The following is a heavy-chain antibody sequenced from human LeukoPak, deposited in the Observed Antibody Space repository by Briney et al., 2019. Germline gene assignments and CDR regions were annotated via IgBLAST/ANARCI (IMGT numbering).Heavy chain of an antibody. J-gene: IGHJ4*02. D-gene: IGHD4-23*01. CDR3: ARDPRTDYAGNPSDY. V-gene: IGHV3-74*01. CDR2: INSDGSST. CDR1: GFTFSSYW. Sequence: GGSLRLSCAASGFTFSSYWMHWVRQAPGKGLVWVSRINSDGSSTSYADSVKGRFTISRDNAKNTLYLQMNSLRAEDTAVYYCARDPRTDYAGNPSDYWGQGTLVTVSS.